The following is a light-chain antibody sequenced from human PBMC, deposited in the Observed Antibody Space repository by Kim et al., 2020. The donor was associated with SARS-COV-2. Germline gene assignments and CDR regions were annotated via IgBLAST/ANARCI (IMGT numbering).Light chain of an antibody. V-gene: IGLV1-44*01. Sequence: GQRVTMSGSGSSSNIGSNTVNGYQQLPGTAPQLLIDTDDRRHSGVSDRVSCSESGTAASLAISALRSEDEADYDCATWDDGLDVWMFGGGTKLNVL. CDR3: ATWDDGLDVWM. CDR2: TDD. J-gene: IGLJ3*02. CDR1: SSNIGSNT.